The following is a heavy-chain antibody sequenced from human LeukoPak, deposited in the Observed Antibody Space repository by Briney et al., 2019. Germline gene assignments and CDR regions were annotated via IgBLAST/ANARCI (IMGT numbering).Heavy chain of an antibody. CDR2: ISGSGGST. CDR3: ARELGDPHGDY. V-gene: IGHV3-23*01. J-gene: IGHJ4*02. Sequence: GGSLRLSCAASGFTFSTNAMSWVRQAPGKGLEWVAAISGSGGSTYCADSVKGRYTISRDNSKSTLYLQMNSLRAEDTAVYYCARELGDPHGDYWGQGTLVTVSS. CDR1: GFTFSTNA. D-gene: IGHD6-6*01.